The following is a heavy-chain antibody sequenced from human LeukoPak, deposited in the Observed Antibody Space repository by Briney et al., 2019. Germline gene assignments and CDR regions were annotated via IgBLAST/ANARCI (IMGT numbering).Heavy chain of an antibody. CDR1: RFTFSSFV. D-gene: IGHD3-10*01. Sequence: GGSLRLSCAASRFTFSSFVMGWVRQPPGMGLGCVSAISGSGLRTYYPDSVKGRFTISREDSKNTLYLQMNNLRADDTAIYYCARVSGNIQIWPQPFGDGMDVWGQGTTVTVSS. J-gene: IGHJ6*02. CDR3: ARVSGNIQIWPQPFGDGMDV. V-gene: IGHV3-23*01. CDR2: ISGSGLRT.